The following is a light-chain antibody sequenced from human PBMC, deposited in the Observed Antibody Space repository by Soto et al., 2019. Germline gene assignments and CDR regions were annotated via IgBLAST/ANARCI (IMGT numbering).Light chain of an antibody. CDR2: DVS. J-gene: IGLJ2*01. Sequence: QSALTQPRSVSGSPGQSVTISCTGTSSDVGGYNYVSWYQQHPGKAPKLMIYDVSQRPSGVPDRFSGSKSGNTPSLTLSGLQTDDEADYIISSSAGRYTSRAFGGGTKLTVL. V-gene: IGLV2-11*01. CDR1: SSDVGGYNY. CDR3: SSSAGRYTSRA.